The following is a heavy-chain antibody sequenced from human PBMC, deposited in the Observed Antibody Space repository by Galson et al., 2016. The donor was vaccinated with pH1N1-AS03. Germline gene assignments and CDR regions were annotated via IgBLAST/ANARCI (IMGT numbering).Heavy chain of an antibody. CDR3: ARDPRGPCSSATCATTYYFGMDV. CDR2: INPNNGVT. CDR1: GYIFTGFY. D-gene: IGHD1-26*01. V-gene: IGHV1-2*04. J-gene: IGHJ6*02. Sequence: SVKVSCKASGYIFTGFYVHWVRQAPGQGLEWMGWINPNNGVTNYAQKFQDWVTMTGDTSISTAYMALYGLKSDDTAVYYCARDPRGPCSSATCATTYYFGMDVWGQGTTVIVSS.